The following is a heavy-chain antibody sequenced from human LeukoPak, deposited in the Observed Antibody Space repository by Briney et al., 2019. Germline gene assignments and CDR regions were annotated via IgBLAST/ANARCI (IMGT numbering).Heavy chain of an antibody. CDR2: IYYSGST. V-gene: IGHV4-59*11. D-gene: IGHD5-18*01. CDR1: GGSISSHY. CDR3: ARVGYALYNWFDP. Sequence: SETLSLTCNVSGGSISSHYWSWIRQPAGKGLEWIGYIYYSGSTNYNPSLKSRVTISVDTSKNQFSLKLSSVTAADTAVYYCARVGYALYNWFDPWGQGTLVTVSS. J-gene: IGHJ5*02.